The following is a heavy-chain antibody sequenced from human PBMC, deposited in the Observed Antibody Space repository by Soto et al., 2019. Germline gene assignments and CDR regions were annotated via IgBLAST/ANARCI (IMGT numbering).Heavy chain of an antibody. J-gene: IGHJ6*02. Sequence: QVQLVQSGAEVKKPGSSVKVSCKASGGTFNTYTISWVRQVPAQGLEWMGGIMPLYAKPTYAQLLLGRLTIAADEHTSTVYMELSSLRSEDTALYYCASLNNWTSGDGRIDVWGRGTAVSVSS. CDR3: ASLNNWTSGDGRIDV. CDR2: IMPLYAKP. CDR1: GGTFNTYT. D-gene: IGHD3-10*01. V-gene: IGHV1-69*01.